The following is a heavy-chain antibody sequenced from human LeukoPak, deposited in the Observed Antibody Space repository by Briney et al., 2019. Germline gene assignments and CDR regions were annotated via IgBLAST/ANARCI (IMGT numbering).Heavy chain of an antibody. D-gene: IGHD1-1*01. Sequence: GASVKVSCKASGYTFTNYYIHWVRQAPGQGLEWMGWITAYNGNTNYAQKLQGRVTMTTDTSTSTAYMELRSLRSDDTAVYYCARGILDATYYYYYYMDVWGKGTTVTVSS. V-gene: IGHV1-18*04. CDR3: ARGILDATYYYYYYMDV. CDR2: ITAYNGNT. J-gene: IGHJ6*03. CDR1: GYTFTNYY.